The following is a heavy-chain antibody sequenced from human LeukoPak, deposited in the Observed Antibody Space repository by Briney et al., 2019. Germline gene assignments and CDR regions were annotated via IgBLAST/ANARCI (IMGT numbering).Heavy chain of an antibody. V-gene: IGHV1-8*03. CDR2: MNPNSGNT. CDR1: GYTFTSYD. D-gene: IGHD1-26*01. CDR3: ARGQGGSYYISPSLDY. J-gene: IGHJ4*02. Sequence: ASVKVSCKASGYTFTSYDINWVRQATGQGLEWMGWMNPNSGNTGYAQKFQGRVTITRNTSISTAYMELSSLRSEDTAVYYCARGQGGSYYISPSLDYWGQGTLVTVSS.